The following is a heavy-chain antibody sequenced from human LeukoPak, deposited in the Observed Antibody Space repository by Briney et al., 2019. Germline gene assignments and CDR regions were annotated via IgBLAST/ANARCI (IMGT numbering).Heavy chain of an antibody. CDR2: ISSSSSYI. Sequence: PGGSLRLSCAASGFTFSSYSMNWVRQAPGKGLEWVSSISSSSSYIYYADSVKGRFTISRDNAKNSLYPQMNSLRAEDTAVYYCARDRTTIVRDYYYYMDVWGKGTTVTVSS. CDR1: GFTFSSYS. J-gene: IGHJ6*03. CDR3: ARDRTTIVRDYYYYMDV. D-gene: IGHD3-10*01. V-gene: IGHV3-21*01.